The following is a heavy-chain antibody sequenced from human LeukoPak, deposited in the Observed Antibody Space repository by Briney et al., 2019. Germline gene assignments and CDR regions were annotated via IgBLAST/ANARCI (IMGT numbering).Heavy chain of an antibody. CDR2: ISSSSSTI. CDR1: GFTFSSYS. CDR3: ARDRRKVVIYAFDI. Sequence: PGGSLRLSCAASGFTFSSYSMNWVRQAPGKGLEWVSYISSSSSTIYYADSVKGRFTISRDNAKNSLYLQMNSLRAEDTAVYYCARDRRKVVIYAFDIWGQGTMVTVSS. V-gene: IGHV3-48*01. D-gene: IGHD3-22*01. J-gene: IGHJ3*02.